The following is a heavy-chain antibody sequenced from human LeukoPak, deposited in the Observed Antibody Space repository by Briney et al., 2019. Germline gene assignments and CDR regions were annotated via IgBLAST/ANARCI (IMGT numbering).Heavy chain of an antibody. D-gene: IGHD7-27*01. CDR1: GYTFTSYY. Sequence: ASVKVSFKASGYTFTSYYMPWVRQAPGQGLEWMGIINPSGGSTSYAQKFQGRVTMTRDTSTSTVYMELSSLRSEDTAVYYCARALTGDFDYWGQGTLVTVSS. CDR2: INPSGGST. J-gene: IGHJ4*02. V-gene: IGHV1-46*01. CDR3: ARALTGDFDY.